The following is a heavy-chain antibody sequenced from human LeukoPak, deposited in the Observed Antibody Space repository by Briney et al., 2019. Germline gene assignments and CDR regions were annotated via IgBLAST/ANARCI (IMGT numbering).Heavy chain of an antibody. J-gene: IGHJ4*02. Sequence: SETLSLTCGVSGGSVINTNWWTWVRQPPGKGLEWIGEVHLDGRTNYNPSLESRLTMSVDVSETQVSLKLTSVTAADTAVYYCAREGGFYRPLDYSGQGTLVTVSS. D-gene: IGHD3-3*01. CDR2: VHLDGRT. CDR1: GGSVINTNW. CDR3: AREGGFYRPLDY. V-gene: IGHV4-4*02.